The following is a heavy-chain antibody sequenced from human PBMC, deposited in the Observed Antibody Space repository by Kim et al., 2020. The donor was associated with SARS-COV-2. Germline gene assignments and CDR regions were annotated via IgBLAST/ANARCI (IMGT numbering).Heavy chain of an antibody. CDR2: IYYSGSN. CDR1: GGSISSYY. Sequence: SETLSLTCTVSGGSISSYYWSWIRQPPGKGLEWIGYIYYSGSNNYNPSLKSRVTISVAPSKTQFSLKLSSVTAADPAVYYCARGSSLTIFGVVGWFDPWG. J-gene: IGHJ5*02. V-gene: IGHV4-59*01. D-gene: IGHD3-3*01. CDR3: ARGSSLTIFGVVGWFDP.